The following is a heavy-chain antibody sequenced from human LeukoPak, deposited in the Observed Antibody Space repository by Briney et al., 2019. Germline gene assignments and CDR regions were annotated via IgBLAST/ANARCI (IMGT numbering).Heavy chain of an antibody. D-gene: IGHD6-19*01. Sequence: SETLSLTCTVTGGSISSTSYYWGWIRQPPGKGLEWIGNILYSGSTHYNPSLQSRITISVDASKNQFSLKLTSMTAADTAVYYCARRGIAVAGIAEGLSTTDFWGQGTVVTVSS. CDR1: GGSISSTSYY. V-gene: IGHV4-39*01. CDR2: ILYSGST. CDR3: ARRGIAVAGIAEGLSTTDF. J-gene: IGHJ4*02.